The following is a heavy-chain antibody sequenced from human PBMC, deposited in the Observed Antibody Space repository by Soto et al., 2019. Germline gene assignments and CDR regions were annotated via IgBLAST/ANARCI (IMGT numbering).Heavy chain of an antibody. Sequence: QLKLQESGSGVVKPSQTLSLTCAGSGGSVSSGVFSWNWIRQPPGQGLEWIGYISHGGSPDYTPSLRGRASISVDRSTNVISLNLTSMAPADTAVYVCARGHYYYAMDVWGQGTTVTVSS. CDR2: ISHGGSP. V-gene: IGHV4-30-2*01. CDR1: GGSVSSGVFS. CDR3: ARGHYYYAMDV. J-gene: IGHJ6*02.